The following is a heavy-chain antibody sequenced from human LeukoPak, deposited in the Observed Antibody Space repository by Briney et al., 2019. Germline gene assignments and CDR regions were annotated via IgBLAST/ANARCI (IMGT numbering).Heavy chain of an antibody. J-gene: IGHJ6*02. V-gene: IGHV4-59*12. Sequence: PSETLSLTCTVSGDSISSFYWSWIREPPGKGLEWIGYIYYSGSSNYNPSLKSRVTISVDTSKNQFSLRLSSVTAADTAVYYCAREGGGQAFDWLLSYYYYYGMDVWGQGTTVTVSS. D-gene: IGHD3-9*01. CDR1: GDSISSFY. CDR2: IYYSGSS. CDR3: AREGGGQAFDWLLSYYYYYGMDV.